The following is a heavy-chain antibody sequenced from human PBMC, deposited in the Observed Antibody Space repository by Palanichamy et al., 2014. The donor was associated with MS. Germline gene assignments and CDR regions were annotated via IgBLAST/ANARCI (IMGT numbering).Heavy chain of an antibody. CDR3: ATPRYCGDQAYFFGS. D-gene: IGHD4-17*01. Sequence: EVQLLESGGGLVQPGGSLRLSCAASGFTFSNYAMSWVRQAPGKGLEWVSAISDSTYYADSVKGRFTISRDNSKNTLYLQMNSLRAEDTAVYYCATPRYCGDQAYFFGSWGQGTLVTVSS. V-gene: IGHV3-23*01. J-gene: IGHJ4*02. CDR1: GFTFSNYA. CDR2: ISDST.